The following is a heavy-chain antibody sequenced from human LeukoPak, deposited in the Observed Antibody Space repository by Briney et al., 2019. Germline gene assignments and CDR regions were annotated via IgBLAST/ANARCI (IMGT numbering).Heavy chain of an antibody. J-gene: IGHJ4*02. CDR2: IYYSGST. CDR1: GGSISSYY. V-gene: IGHV4-59*01. D-gene: IGHD3-22*01. Sequence: SETLSLTCTVSGGSISSYYWSWIRQPPGKGLEWIGYIYYSGSTNYNPSLTSRVTISVDTSKNQFSLKLSSVTAADTAVYYCARVVYDSSGYELDYWGQGTLVTVSS. CDR3: ARVVYDSSGYELDY.